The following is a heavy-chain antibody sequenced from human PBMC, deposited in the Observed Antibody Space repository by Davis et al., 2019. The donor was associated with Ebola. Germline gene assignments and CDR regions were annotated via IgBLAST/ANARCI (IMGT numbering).Heavy chain of an antibody. D-gene: IGHD3-10*01. CDR3: AKEAGRYGSGSYVTN. CDR2: VSGSGATT. Sequence: PGGSLRLSCAASGFTFNNYGMSWVRQAPGKGLEWVSAVSGSGATTFHADSVKGRFTISRDNSENTLYLQMDILRAEDTALYYCAKEAGRYGSGSYVTNWGQGTLVAVSS. CDR1: GFTFNNYG. J-gene: IGHJ4*02. V-gene: IGHV3-23*01.